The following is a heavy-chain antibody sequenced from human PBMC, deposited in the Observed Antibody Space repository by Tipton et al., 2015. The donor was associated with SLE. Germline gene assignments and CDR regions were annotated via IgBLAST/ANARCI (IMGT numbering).Heavy chain of an antibody. J-gene: IGHJ4*02. D-gene: IGHD6-19*01. CDR3: ARESSSGWYDFDY. CDR1: GGSISSGGYY. Sequence: TLSLTCTVSGGSISSGGYYWSWIRQHPGKGLEWIGYIYYSGSTNYNPSLKSRVTISVDTSKNQFSLKLSSVTAADTAVYYCARESSSGWYDFDYWGQGTLVTASS. CDR2: IYYSGST. V-gene: IGHV4-61*08.